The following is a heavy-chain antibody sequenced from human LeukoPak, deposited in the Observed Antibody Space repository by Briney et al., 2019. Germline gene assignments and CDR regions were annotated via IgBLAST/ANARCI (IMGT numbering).Heavy chain of an antibody. CDR2: MYYSGST. D-gene: IGHD3-22*01. CDR3: ARPYYYDSRIDP. J-gene: IGHJ5*02. V-gene: IGHV4-30-4*01. Sequence: SETLSLTCTVSGGSISSGDYYWSWIRQPPGKGLEWIAYMYYSGSTYYNPSLRSRVTMSADTSKNQLSLKLSSVTAADTAVYYCARPYYYDSRIDPWGQGTLVTVSS. CDR1: GGSISSGDYY.